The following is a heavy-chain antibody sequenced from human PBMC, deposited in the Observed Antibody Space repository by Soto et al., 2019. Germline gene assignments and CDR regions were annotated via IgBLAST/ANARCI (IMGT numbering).Heavy chain of an antibody. D-gene: IGHD2-2*01. CDR1: GFTFSSYS. CDR3: ARDKARCDSTSCHSRSYYYGMDV. J-gene: IGHJ6*02. V-gene: IGHV3-21*01. CDR2: ISSSSSYI. Sequence: PGGSLRLSCAASGFTFSSYSMNWVRQAPGKGLEWVSSISSSSSYIYYADSVKGRFTISRDNAKNSLYLQMNSLRAEDTAVYYCARDKARCDSTSCHSRSYYYGMDVWGQGTTVTVSS.